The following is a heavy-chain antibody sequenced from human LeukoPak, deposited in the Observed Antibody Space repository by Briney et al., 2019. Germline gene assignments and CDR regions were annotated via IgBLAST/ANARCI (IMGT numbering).Heavy chain of an antibody. D-gene: IGHD5-24*01. Sequence: SETLSLTCTVSGGSISSYYWGWIRQPPGKGLEWIGSIYYSGSTYYNPSLKSRVTISVDTSKNQFSLKLSSVTAADTAVYYCARSGRDGYNGWGQGTLVTVSS. CDR3: ARSGRDGYNG. CDR2: IYYSGST. CDR1: GGSISSYY. J-gene: IGHJ4*02. V-gene: IGHV4-39*01.